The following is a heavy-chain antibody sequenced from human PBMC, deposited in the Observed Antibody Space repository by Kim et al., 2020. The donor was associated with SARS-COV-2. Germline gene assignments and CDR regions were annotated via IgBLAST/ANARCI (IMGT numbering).Heavy chain of an antibody. J-gene: IGHJ4*02. D-gene: IGHD1-26*01. CDR3: ARDPAVVGATTWGYFDY. V-gene: IGHV4-59*01. Sequence: LKSRVTISVDTSKNQFSLKLSSVTAADTAVYYCARDPAVVGATTWGYFDYWGQGTLVTVSS.